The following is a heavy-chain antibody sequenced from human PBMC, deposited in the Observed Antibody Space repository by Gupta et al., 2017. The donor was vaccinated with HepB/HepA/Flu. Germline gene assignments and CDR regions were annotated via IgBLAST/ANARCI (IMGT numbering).Heavy chain of an antibody. V-gene: IGHV3-73*01. D-gene: IGHD4-17*01. CDR1: GFTFSGST. CDR3: TRHADYGHY. CDR2: IRTIADNYAT. Sequence: EVQLVESGGDLVQPGGSLKLSCAASGFTFSGSTMHWVRQASGKGLEWLGHIRTIADNYATAYTASVRGRFTLSRDDSKQTVYLQRSSLRTEDTAVYYCTRHADYGHYWGQGALVTVSS. J-gene: IGHJ4*02.